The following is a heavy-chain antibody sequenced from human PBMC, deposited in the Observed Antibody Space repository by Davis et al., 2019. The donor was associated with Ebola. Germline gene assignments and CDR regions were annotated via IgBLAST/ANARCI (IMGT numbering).Heavy chain of an antibody. V-gene: IGHV3-49*04. CDR3: TRFRYYYGSGSPDY. CDR2: IRSKAYGGTT. D-gene: IGHD3-10*01. CDR1: GFTFGDYA. Sequence: PGGSLRLSCTASGFTFGDYAMSWVRQAPGKGLEWVGFIRSKAYGGTTEYAASVKGRFTISRDDSKSIAYLQMNSLKTEDTAVYYCTRFRYYYGSGSPDYWGQGTLVTVSS. J-gene: IGHJ4*02.